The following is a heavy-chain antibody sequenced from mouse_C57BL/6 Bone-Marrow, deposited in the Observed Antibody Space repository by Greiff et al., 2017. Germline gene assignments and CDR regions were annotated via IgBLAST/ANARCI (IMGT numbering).Heavy chain of an antibody. CDR3: TGSSSPFDY. V-gene: IGHV14-4*01. CDR2: IDPENGDT. J-gene: IGHJ2*01. CDR1: GFNIKDDY. Sequence: EVQLVESGAELVRPGASVKLSCTASGFNIKDDYMHWVKQRPEQGLEWIGWIDPENGDTEYASKFQGKATITADTSSNTAYLQLSSLTSEDTAVYYCTGSSSPFDYWGQGTTLTVSS. D-gene: IGHD1-1*01.